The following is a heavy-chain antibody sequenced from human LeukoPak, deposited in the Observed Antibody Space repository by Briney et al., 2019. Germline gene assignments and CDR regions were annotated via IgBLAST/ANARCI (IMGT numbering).Heavy chain of an antibody. V-gene: IGHV3-53*01. D-gene: IGHD3-9*01. J-gene: IGHJ3*02. Sequence: PGGSLRLSCAASGFTVSSNYMSWVRQAPGKGLEWVSVIYSGGSTYYADSVKGRFTISRDNSKNTLYLQMNSLIAADTAVYYCARGFDDILTGFMSAFDIWGQGTVVTVSS. CDR3: ARGFDDILTGFMSAFDI. CDR1: GFTVSSNY. CDR2: IYSGGST.